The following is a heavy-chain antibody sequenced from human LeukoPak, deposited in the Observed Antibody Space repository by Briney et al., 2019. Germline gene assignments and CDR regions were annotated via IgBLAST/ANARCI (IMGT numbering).Heavy chain of an antibody. CDR1: GGSISSSSYY. CDR2: IYHSGST. J-gene: IGHJ4*02. V-gene: IGHV4-30-2*01. CDR3: ARGKQYNFDY. Sequence: SETLSLTCTLSGGSISSSSYYWSWIRQPPGKGLEWIGHIYHSGSTYYNPSLKSRVTISVDRSKNQFSLKLSSVTAADTAVYYCARGKQYNFDYWGQGTLVTVSS. D-gene: IGHD1/OR15-1a*01.